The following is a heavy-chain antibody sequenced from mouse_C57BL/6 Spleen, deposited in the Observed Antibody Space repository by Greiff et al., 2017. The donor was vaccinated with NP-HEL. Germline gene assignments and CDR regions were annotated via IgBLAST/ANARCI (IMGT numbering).Heavy chain of an antibody. Sequence: EVKLMESGAELVRPGASVKLSCTASGFNIKDDYMHWVKQRPEQGLEWIGWIDPENGDTEYASKFQGKATITADTSSNTAYLQLSSLTSEDTAVYYCTTGYYGSSLYWGQGTTLTVSS. J-gene: IGHJ2*01. CDR3: TTGYYGSSLY. CDR1: GFNIKDDY. D-gene: IGHD1-1*01. V-gene: IGHV14-4*01. CDR2: IDPENGDT.